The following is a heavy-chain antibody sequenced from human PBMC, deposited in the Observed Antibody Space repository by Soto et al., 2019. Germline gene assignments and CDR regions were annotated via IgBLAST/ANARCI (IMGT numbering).Heavy chain of an antibody. CDR3: ASEYCSGGSCYSIDY. J-gene: IGHJ4*02. V-gene: IGHV1-69*13. Sequence: GASVKVSCKASGGTFSSYAISWVRQAPGQGLEWMGGIIPIFGTANYAQKFQGRVTITADESTSTAYMELSSLRSEDTAVYYCASEYCSGGSCYSIDYWGQGTLVTVS. D-gene: IGHD2-15*01. CDR2: IIPIFGTA. CDR1: GGTFSSYA.